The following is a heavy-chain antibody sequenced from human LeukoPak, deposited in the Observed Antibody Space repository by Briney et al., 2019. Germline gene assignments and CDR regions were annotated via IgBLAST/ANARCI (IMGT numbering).Heavy chain of an antibody. V-gene: IGHV4-34*01. J-gene: IGHJ3*02. CDR3: ARVSKKAVAADAFDI. CDR2: INHSGST. D-gene: IGHD6-19*01. CDR1: GGSFSGYY. Sequence: SETLSLTCAVYGGSFSGYYWSWIRQPPGKGLEWIGEINHSGSTNYNPSLKSRVTISVDTSKNQFSLKLSSVTAADTAVYYCARVSKKAVAADAFDIWGQGTMVTVSS.